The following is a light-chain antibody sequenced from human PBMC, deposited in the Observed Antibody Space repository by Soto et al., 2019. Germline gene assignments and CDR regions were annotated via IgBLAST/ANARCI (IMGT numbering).Light chain of an antibody. Sequence: QAVVTQPPSVSGAPGQRVTISCTGSSSNIGAGYDVHWYQQLPGTAPKLLIYGNNKRPSGVPDRFSGSKSGTSASLAIAGLQAEDEADYYCQACDSSLSGSVFGGGTKLTVL. CDR3: QACDSSLSGSV. CDR1: SSNIGAGYD. V-gene: IGLV1-40*01. J-gene: IGLJ3*02. CDR2: GNN.